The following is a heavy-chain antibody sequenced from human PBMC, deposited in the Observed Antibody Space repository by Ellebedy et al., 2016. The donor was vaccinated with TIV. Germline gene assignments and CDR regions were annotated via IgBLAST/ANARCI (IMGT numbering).Heavy chain of an antibody. J-gene: IGHJ4*02. Sequence: MPSETLSLTCTVSGNSVNSYFWSWVRQPPGKAPEWIAYMSTGGTIAYNPSLNSRVSISIDTSKNQISLRLRSVTAADTAIYYCARHATNGWCALDYWGQGTLVTVSS. D-gene: IGHD6-19*01. CDR2: MSTGGTI. CDR1: GNSVNSYF. V-gene: IGHV4-59*08. CDR3: ARHATNGWCALDY.